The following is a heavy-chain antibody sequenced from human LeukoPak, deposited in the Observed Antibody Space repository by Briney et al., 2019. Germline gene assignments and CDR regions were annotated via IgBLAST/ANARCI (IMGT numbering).Heavy chain of an antibody. CDR3: ARTDYYDSSVIYYYALDI. J-gene: IGHJ3*02. CDR1: AGSISNYY. Sequence: SETLSLTCTVSAGSISNYYWSWVRQPPGKGLEWIAYIDNSGSTNYNPSLRSRVTISIDTSRNQFSLKLSSVTAADTAVYYCARTDYYDSSVIYYYALDIWGQGTMVTVSS. D-gene: IGHD3-22*01. CDR2: IDNSGST. V-gene: IGHV4-59*01.